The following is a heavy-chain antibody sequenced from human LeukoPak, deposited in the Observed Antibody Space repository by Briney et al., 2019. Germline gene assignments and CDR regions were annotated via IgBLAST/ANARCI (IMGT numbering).Heavy chain of an antibody. CDR2: IFGSGGSA. D-gene: IGHD6-19*01. CDR3: GKTTTGYSSGRYPGWPVDY. V-gene: IGHV3-23*01. J-gene: IGHJ4*02. CDR1: GFTINSYS. Sequence: PGGTLRLTCAASGFTINSYSLYWVRQPPGKGLEWVSGIFGSGGSAHYADSVKGRFTISRDNSKNTVYLQMDSLRVEDTAVYYCGKTTTGYSSGRYPGWPVDYWGQGTLVTVSS.